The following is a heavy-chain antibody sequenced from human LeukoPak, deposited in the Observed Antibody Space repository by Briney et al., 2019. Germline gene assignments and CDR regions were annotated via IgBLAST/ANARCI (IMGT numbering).Heavy chain of an antibody. J-gene: IGHJ6*03. D-gene: IGHD3-22*01. V-gene: IGHV4-4*07. CDR2: LYPGVSP. Sequence: SETPSLTCTVSGVPIYSYYWSWIRQTAGKGLEWIGRLYPGVSPNYNPSLKSRVTMSVGTSKKQFALKLNTVTAADTAVYYCARLRFYDSTGYSPGHYMDVWGKGTTVTVSS. CDR3: ARLRFYDSTGYSPGHYMDV. CDR1: GVPIYSYY.